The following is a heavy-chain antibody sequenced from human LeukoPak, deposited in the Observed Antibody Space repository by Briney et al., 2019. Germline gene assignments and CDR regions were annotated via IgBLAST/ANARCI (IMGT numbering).Heavy chain of an antibody. Sequence: GGSLRLSCAASGFTFNTYWMTWVRQAPGKGLEWVANIKQDGSEKYYVDSLKGRFTISRVNAKNSLYLQMNSLRVEDTAVYYCAREEWWFDSWGQGTQVTVSS. J-gene: IGHJ5*01. CDR3: AREEWWFDS. D-gene: IGHD2-8*01. CDR2: IKQDGSEK. V-gene: IGHV3-7*01. CDR1: GFTFNTYW.